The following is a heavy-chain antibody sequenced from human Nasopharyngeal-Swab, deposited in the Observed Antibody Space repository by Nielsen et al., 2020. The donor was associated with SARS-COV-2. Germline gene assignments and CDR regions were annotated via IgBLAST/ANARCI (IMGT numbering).Heavy chain of an antibody. CDR1: RFRDYS. D-gene: IGHD6-13*01. CDR3: ARDGYSSSWYDY. V-gene: IGHV3-21*01. CDR2: ISSSSSDI. Sequence: GESLKISCVDSRFRDYSMNWVRQAPGKGLEWVSSISSSSSDIYYADSVKGRFTISRDSAKNSLYLQMNSLRAEDTAVYYCARDGYSSSWYDYWGQGTLVTVSS. J-gene: IGHJ4*02.